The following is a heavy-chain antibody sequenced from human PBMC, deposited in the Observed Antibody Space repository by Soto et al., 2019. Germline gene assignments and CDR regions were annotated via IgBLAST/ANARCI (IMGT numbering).Heavy chain of an antibody. CDR1: GGTLSSYA. J-gene: IGHJ4*02. Sequence: QVQLVQSGAEVKKPGSSVKVSCKVSGGTLSSYAISWVRQAPGQGLEWMGGIIPLFGTVNYAQKFQDRITIIADRSTSTSYMELSSLRSDDTAVYYCARGGDSSGYSSPPYYWGQGTLVTVSS. CDR3: ARGGDSSGYSSPPYY. D-gene: IGHD3-22*01. CDR2: IIPLFGTV. V-gene: IGHV1-69*14.